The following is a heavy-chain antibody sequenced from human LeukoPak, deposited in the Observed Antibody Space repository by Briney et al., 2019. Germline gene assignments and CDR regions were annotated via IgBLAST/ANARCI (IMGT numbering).Heavy chain of an antibody. CDR2: INTNTGNP. D-gene: IGHD3-22*01. CDR1: GYTFTSYV. V-gene: IGHV7-4-1*02. J-gene: IGHJ1*01. Sequence: GASVKVSCKASGYTFTSYVMNWVRQAPGQGLEWMGWINTNTGNPMYAQGFTGRFVFSLDTSVSTAYLQISSLKAEDTAVYYCARRWYYYDSGPSAEECFQHWGQGTLVTVSS. CDR3: ARRWYYYDSGPSAEECFQH.